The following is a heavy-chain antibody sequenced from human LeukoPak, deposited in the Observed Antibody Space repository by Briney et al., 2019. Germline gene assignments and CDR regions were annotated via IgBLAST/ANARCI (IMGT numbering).Heavy chain of an antibody. Sequence: ASVKVSCKASGYIFTNYYMHWVRQAPGEGLEWMGIINPTGGSTSYAQKFQGRVTMTRDTSTSTVYMELRSLRSEDTAVYYCARDRYHKIHSVMVTAPDYWGQGTLVIVSS. CDR3: ARDRYHKIHSVMVTAPDY. J-gene: IGHJ4*02. CDR2: INPTGGST. CDR1: GYIFTNYY. V-gene: IGHV1-46*01. D-gene: IGHD2-21*02.